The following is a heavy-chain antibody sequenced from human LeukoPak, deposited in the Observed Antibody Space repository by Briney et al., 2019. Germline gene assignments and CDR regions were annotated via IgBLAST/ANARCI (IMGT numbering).Heavy chain of an antibody. V-gene: IGHV3-21*01. D-gene: IGHD1-14*01. CDR3: ARSASATAITDY. Sequence: GGSLRLSCAASGFTLRTYSMNWVRQAPGKGLEWVSSISDGGTYKYYADSVKGRFTISRDSAKNSLYLQMNSLRAEDTAVYYCARSASATAITDYWGQGTLVTVSS. CDR2: ISDGGTYK. CDR1: GFTLRTYS. J-gene: IGHJ4*02.